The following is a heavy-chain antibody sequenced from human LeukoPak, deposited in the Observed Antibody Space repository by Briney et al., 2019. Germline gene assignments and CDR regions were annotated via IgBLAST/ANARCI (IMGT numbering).Heavy chain of an antibody. J-gene: IGHJ4*02. D-gene: IGHD3-22*01. V-gene: IGHV4-59*08. CDR1: GGSISSYY. CDR2: IYYSGST. Sequence: SETLSLTCTVSGGSISSYYWSWIRQPPGKGLEWIGYIYYSGSTNYNPSLKSRVTISVDTSKNQFSLKLSSVTAADTAVYYCARKKHYYYDSSGDFDYWGQGTLVTVSS. CDR3: ARKKHYYYDSSGDFDY.